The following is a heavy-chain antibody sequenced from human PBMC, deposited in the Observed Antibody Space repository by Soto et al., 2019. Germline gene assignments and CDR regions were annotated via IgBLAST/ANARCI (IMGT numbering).Heavy chain of an antibody. Sequence: QVQLVQSGAEVKKPGSSVKVSCKASGGTFSSYAISWVRQAPGQGLEWMGGTIPIFGTANYAQKFQGRVTITADESTSTAYMELSSLRSEDTAVYYCARDRARTLLPNLPNWFDPWGQGTLVTVSS. J-gene: IGHJ5*02. CDR1: GGTFSSYA. V-gene: IGHV1-69*01. CDR3: ARDRARTLLPNLPNWFDP. CDR2: TIPIFGTA. D-gene: IGHD1-1*01.